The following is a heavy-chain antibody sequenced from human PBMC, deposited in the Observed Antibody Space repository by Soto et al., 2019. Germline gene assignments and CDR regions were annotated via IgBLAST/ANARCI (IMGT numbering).Heavy chain of an antibody. CDR3: AHREGEDSVWGSYKDAFDV. V-gene: IGHV2-5*02. Sequence: QITLKESGPTLVKPTQTLTLTCTFSGFSLSSSGVGVGWIRQPPGKALEWLALIYGDDGERYTPSLKTRLTITKDTSKNQVVLTMTNMDPVDTATYYCAHREGEDSVWGSYKDAFDVWGQGTMVTVSS. CDR1: GFSLSSSGVG. J-gene: IGHJ3*01. CDR2: IYGDDGE. D-gene: IGHD3-16*01.